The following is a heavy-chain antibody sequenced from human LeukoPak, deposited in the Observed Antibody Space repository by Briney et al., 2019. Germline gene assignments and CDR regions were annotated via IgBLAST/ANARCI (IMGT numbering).Heavy chain of an antibody. CDR1: GFTFADHA. D-gene: IGHD3-16*01. V-gene: IGHV3-9*01. Sequence: PGTSLRLSCVASGFTFADHAMHWVRRAPGQGLEWVTGINWNNDGIVYAASVKGRFTVSRDNAKNTLYLQMNGLRPEDTAFYYCARGDYNTLGYNFHHWGQGTLVTVSS. CDR2: INWNNDGI. J-gene: IGHJ1*01. CDR3: ARGDYNTLGYNFHH.